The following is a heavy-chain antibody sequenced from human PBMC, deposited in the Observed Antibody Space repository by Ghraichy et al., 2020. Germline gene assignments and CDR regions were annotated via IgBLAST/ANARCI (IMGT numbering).Heavy chain of an antibody. D-gene: IGHD3-16*01. CDR2: LYSGGSS. J-gene: IGHJ4*02. Sequence: GESLNISCAASGFTVSSIHMSWVRQAPGKGLQWVSFLYSGGSSSYADSVKGRFTVSRDDSKNTLYLQLNSLRAEDTAVYYCARGPWGHFDYWGQGTLVTVSS. CDR3: ARGPWGHFDY. CDR1: GFTVSSIH. V-gene: IGHV3-53*01.